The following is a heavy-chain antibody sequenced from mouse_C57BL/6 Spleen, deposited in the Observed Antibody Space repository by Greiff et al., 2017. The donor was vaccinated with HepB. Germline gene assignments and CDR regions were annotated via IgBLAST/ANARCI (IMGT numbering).Heavy chain of an antibody. J-gene: IGHJ4*01. CDR2: ISDGGSYT. V-gene: IGHV5-4*01. Sequence: EVQLVESGGGLVKPGGSLKLSCAASGFTFSSYAMSWVRQTPEKRLEWVATISDGGSYTYYPDNVKGRFTISRDNAKNNLYLQMSHLKSEDTAMYYCARDYDSTHYYAMDYWGQGTSVTVSS. CDR3: ARDYDSTHYYAMDY. CDR1: GFTFSSYA. D-gene: IGHD2-12*01.